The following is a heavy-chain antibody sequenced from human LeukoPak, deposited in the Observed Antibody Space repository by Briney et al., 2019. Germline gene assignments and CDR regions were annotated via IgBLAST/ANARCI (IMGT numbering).Heavy chain of an antibody. D-gene: IGHD5-24*01. J-gene: IGHJ4*02. V-gene: IGHV4-34*01. CDR1: GGSFSGYY. CDR3: ARRATELNFDY. Sequence: SETLSLTCAVYGGSFSGYYWSWIRQPPGKGLEWIGEINHSGSTNYNPSLKSRVTISVDTSKNQFSLKLSSVTAADTAVYYCARRATELNFDYWGQGTLVTVSS. CDR2: INHSGST.